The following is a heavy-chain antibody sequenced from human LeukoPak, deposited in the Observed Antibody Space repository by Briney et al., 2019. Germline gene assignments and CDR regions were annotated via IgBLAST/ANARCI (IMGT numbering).Heavy chain of an antibody. V-gene: IGHV4-31*03. J-gene: IGHJ6*02. D-gene: IGHD1-26*01. CDR2: IYYSGST. Sequence: PSQTLSLTCTVSGGSISSGGYYWSWIRQHPGKGLEWIGYIYYSGSTYYNPSLKSRVTISVDTSKNQFSLKLSSVTAADTAVYYCAGDRSDYYGMDVWGQGTTVTVSS. CDR1: GGSISSGGYY. CDR3: AGDRSDYYGMDV.